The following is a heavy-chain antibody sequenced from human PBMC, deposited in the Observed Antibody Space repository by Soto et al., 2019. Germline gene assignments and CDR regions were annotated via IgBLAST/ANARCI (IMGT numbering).Heavy chain of an antibody. CDR2: IYYSGST. J-gene: IGHJ6*02. V-gene: IGHV4-61*01. Sequence: SETLSLTCTVSGGSVSSGSYYWSWIRQPPGKGPEWIGYIYYSGSTNYNPSLKSRVTISVDTSKNQFSLKLSSVTAADTAVYYCARDVTVTTFYYYGMDVWGQGTTVTVSS. CDR1: GGSVSSGSYY. CDR3: ARDVTVTTFYYYGMDV. D-gene: IGHD4-17*01.